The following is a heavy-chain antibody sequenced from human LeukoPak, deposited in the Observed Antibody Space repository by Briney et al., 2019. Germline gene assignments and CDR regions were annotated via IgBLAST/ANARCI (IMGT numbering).Heavy chain of an antibody. Sequence: SETLSLTCTASGGSISSSSYYWGWIRQPPGKGLEWIGSIYYSGSTYYNPSRKSRFTISVDTSKNQFSLKLSSVTAADTAVYYCARQVTSCSSTSCYHFDYWGQGTLVTVSS. CDR1: GGSISSSSYY. CDR2: IYYSGST. D-gene: IGHD2-2*01. J-gene: IGHJ4*02. CDR3: ARQVTSCSSTSCYHFDY. V-gene: IGHV4-39*01.